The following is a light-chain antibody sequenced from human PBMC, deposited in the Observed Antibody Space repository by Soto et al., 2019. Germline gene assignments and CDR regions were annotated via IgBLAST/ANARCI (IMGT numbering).Light chain of an antibody. V-gene: IGLV1-47*01. CDR2: RAD. CDR1: SSNIGSNY. J-gene: IGLJ2*01. CDR3: AAWDDTLSGLV. Sequence: QSVLTQPPSASGTPGQTVTISCSGRSSNIGSNYVYWYQQLPGTAPRLLMYRADQRPSGVPDRFSGSKSGTSASLAINGLRSEDEADYYCAAWDDTLSGLVFGGGTKLTVL.